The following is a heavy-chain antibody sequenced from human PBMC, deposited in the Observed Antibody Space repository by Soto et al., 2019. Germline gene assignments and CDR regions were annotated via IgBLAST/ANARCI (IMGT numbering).Heavy chain of an antibody. CDR3: AKDPHYGDYGFTYFDY. CDR2: ISGSGGST. CDR1: GFTFSSYA. V-gene: IGHV3-23*01. Sequence: AGGSLRLSCAASGFTFSSYAMSWVRQAPGKGLEWVSAISGSGGSTYYADSVKGRFTISRDNSKNTLYLQMNSLRAEDTAVYYCAKDPHYGDYGFTYFDYWGHGTLVTVSS. D-gene: IGHD4-17*01. J-gene: IGHJ4*01.